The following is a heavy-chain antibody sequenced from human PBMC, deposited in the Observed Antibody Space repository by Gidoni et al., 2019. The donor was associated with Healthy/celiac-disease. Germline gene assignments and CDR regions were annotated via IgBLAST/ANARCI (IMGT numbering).Heavy chain of an antibody. Sequence: QVQLVQSGAEVTKPGSSVQVSCKASGGPFTSYAISWVRQAPGQGLGWMGGIIPIFGTANYAQKFQGRVTITADESTSTAYMELSSLRSEDTAVYYCARAYYYDSSGYADWGQGTLVTVSS. V-gene: IGHV1-69*01. CDR3: ARAYYYDSSGYAD. J-gene: IGHJ4*02. CDR1: GGPFTSYA. CDR2: IIPIFGTA. D-gene: IGHD3-22*01.